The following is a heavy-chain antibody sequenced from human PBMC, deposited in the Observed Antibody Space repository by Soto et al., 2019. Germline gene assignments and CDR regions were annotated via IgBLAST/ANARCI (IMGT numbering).Heavy chain of an antibody. CDR2: ISSSGTTI. CDR1: GFTFSDYY. V-gene: IGHV3-11*01. Sequence: QVQLVESGGGLVKPGGSLRLSCAASGFTFSDYYMIWIRQAPGKGLEWVSYISSSGTTIYHADSVKGRFTISRDNAQNSLFLQMNSLRAEDTAVYYCARGKSIFYGMDVWGQGTTVTVSS. J-gene: IGHJ6*02. D-gene: IGHD2-15*01. CDR3: ARGKSIFYGMDV.